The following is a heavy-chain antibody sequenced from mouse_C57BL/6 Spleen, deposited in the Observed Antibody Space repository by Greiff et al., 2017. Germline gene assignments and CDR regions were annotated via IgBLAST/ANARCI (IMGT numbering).Heavy chain of an antibody. CDR3: ARLKDVYYFDY. V-gene: IGHV7-3*01. J-gene: IGHJ2*01. CDR2: IRNKANGYTT. CDR1: GFTFTDYY. D-gene: IGHD1-3*01. Sequence: EVQGVESGGGLVQPGGSLSLSCAASGFTFTDYYMSWVRQPPGKALEWLGFIRNKANGYTTEYSASVKGRFTISRDNSQSILYLQMNALRAEDSATYDCARLKDVYYFDYWGQGTTLTVSS.